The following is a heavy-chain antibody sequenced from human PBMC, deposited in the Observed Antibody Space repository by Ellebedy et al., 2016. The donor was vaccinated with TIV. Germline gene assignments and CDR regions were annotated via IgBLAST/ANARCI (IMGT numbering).Heavy chain of an antibody. V-gene: IGHV3-11*01. D-gene: IGHD3-16*01. CDR2: ISSSGTPI. CDR1: GFIFSDYY. Sequence: GESLKISCVASGFIFSDYYMSWIRQAPGKGLEWISYISSSGTPIYYADSVKGRFTISRDNAKKSLYLQMNSLRAEDTAVYYCARDYWGVGLDWGQGILVTVSS. J-gene: IGHJ4*02. CDR3: ARDYWGVGLD.